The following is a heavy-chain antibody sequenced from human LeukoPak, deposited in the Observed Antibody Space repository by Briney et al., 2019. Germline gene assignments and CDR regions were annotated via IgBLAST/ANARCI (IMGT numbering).Heavy chain of an antibody. CDR2: MSPNNGNT. Sequence: ASVNVSCKTSGYTFTNYDINWVRQATGQGLEWMGWMSPNNGNTGYAQKFQGRVTMTRDTSINTAYMELSSLRSEDTAVYYCASNPPRTGDFNYWGQGALVTVSS. V-gene: IGHV1-8*01. CDR3: ASNPPRTGDFNY. CDR1: GYTFTNYD. D-gene: IGHD7-27*01. J-gene: IGHJ4*02.